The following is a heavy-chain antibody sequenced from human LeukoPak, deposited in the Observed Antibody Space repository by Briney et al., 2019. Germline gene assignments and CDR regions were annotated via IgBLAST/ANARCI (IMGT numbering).Heavy chain of an antibody. D-gene: IGHD3-10*01. J-gene: IGHJ4*02. CDR2: ISNSSGSK. CDR1: GFTFSSSA. Sequence: TGGSLRLSCAASGFTFSSSAMSWVRQAPGKGLEWVSAISNSSGSKYYADSVKGRFTISRDNSKNTLYLQVNSLRAEDTAVYYCAKELGLTMVRGVVDYWGQGTLVTVSS. CDR3: AKELGLTMVRGVVDY. V-gene: IGHV3-23*01.